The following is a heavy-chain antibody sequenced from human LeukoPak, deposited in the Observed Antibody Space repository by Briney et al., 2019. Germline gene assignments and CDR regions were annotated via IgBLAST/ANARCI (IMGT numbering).Heavy chain of an antibody. CDR2: IYYSGST. CDR1: GGSTSSSSYY. J-gene: IGHJ4*02. D-gene: IGHD3-16*01. V-gene: IGHV4-39*01. CDR3: ASPPFYGGYYFDY. Sequence: PSETLSLTCTVSGGSTSSSSYYWGWIRQPPGKGLEWIGSIYYSGSTYYNPSLKSRVTISVDTSKNQFSLKLSSVTAADTAVYYCASPPFYGGYYFDYWGQGTLVTVSS.